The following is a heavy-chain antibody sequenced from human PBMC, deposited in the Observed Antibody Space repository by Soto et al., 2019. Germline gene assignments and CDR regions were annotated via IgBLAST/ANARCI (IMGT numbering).Heavy chain of an antibody. CDR3: AIDKDLRPTVWAY. CDR2: IYYSGAT. D-gene: IGHD2-15*01. V-gene: IGHV4-31*03. J-gene: IGHJ4*02. Sequence: QVHLQESGPGLVRPSQSLSLTCTVSGDSMGTGGHYYNWIRQVPGKGLEWIGYIYYSGATHYSPALRPRATISRDTSKNQFSLTLISVTAADTALYYCAIDKDLRPTVWAYWGQGIQVTVSS. CDR1: GDSMGTGGHY.